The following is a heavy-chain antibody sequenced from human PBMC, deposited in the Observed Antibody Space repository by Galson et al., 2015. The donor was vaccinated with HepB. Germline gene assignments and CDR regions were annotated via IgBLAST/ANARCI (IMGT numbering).Heavy chain of an antibody. CDR3: AQHTGGYELLPFDS. J-gene: IGHJ4*02. D-gene: IGHD2-21*01. CDR1: GFSFSSYV. V-gene: IGHV3-23*01. CDR2: ISGKGGTR. Sequence: SLRLSCAASGFSFSSYVMRWVRQIPGKGLEWVAGISGKGGTRYYADSVKGRFTISRDNSKYTLDLQMNSLRAEDTAVYNCAQHTGGYELLPFDSWGQGTLVTVSS.